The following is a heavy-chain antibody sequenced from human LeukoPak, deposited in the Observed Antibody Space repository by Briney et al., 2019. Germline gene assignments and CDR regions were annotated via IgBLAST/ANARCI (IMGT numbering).Heavy chain of an antibody. CDR2: INPNSGGT. CDR3: AREGDFGYYAFDY. V-gene: IGHV1-2*02. Sequence: ASVKVSCKASGYTFTGYYMHWVRQAPGQGLEWRGWINPNSGGTNYAQKFQGRVTLTRDTSISTAYMELSRLRSDDTAVYYCAREGDFGYYAFDYWGQGTLVTVSS. D-gene: IGHD4-17*01. CDR1: GYTFTGYY. J-gene: IGHJ4*02.